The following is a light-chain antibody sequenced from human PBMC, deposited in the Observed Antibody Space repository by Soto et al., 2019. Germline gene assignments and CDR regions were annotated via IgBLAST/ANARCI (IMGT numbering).Light chain of an antibody. CDR2: DAS. J-gene: IGKJ1*01. V-gene: IGKV1-5*01. CDR1: QSISSW. CDR3: QQYNSYLRT. Sequence: DIQMTQSPSTLSASVGDRVTITCRASQSISSWLAWYQQKPGKAPQLLIYDASSLESGVPSRFSGSGSGTEFTLTISSLQPDDFATYYCQQYNSYLRTFGQGTKVEIK.